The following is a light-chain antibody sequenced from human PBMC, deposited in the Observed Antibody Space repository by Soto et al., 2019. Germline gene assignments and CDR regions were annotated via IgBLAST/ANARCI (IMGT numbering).Light chain of an antibody. V-gene: IGKV1-39*01. J-gene: IGKJ2*01. CDR1: QSISNY. Sequence: DIQMTQSPSSLSVSVGDRVTITCRASQSISNYLNWYQQTPGKAPKLLIYASFNLQSGVPSRFSGSGFGTDFTLSIISLEPEDFATYYCQQSYSTPYTFGQGTKLEIK. CDR3: QQSYSTPYT. CDR2: ASF.